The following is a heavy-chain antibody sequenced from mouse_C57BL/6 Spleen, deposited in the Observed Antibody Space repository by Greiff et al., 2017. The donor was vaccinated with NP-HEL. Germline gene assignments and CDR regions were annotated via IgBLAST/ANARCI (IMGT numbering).Heavy chain of an antibody. Sequence: EVKLMESGPELVKPGASVKISCKASGYSFTDYNMNWVKQSNGKSLEWIGVINPNYGTTSYNQKFKGKATLTVDQSSSTAYMQLNSLTSEDSAVYYCARWGVTTRTWFAYWGQGTLVTVSA. D-gene: IGHD2-2*01. V-gene: IGHV1-39*01. CDR1: GYSFTDYN. J-gene: IGHJ3*01. CDR3: ARWGVTTRTWFAY. CDR2: INPNYGTT.